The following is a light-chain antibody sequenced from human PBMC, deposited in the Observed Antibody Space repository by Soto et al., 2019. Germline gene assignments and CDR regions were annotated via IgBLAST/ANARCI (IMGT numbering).Light chain of an antibody. V-gene: IGKV1-5*03. CDR1: QTISSW. CDR3: QHYNSYSEA. CDR2: KAS. J-gene: IGKJ1*01. Sequence: IPMTQSPSPLSGSVGYRVTITCRASQTISSWLAWYQQKPGKAPKLLIYKASTLKSGVPSRFSGSGSGTEFTLTISSLQPDDFATYYCQHYNSYSEAFGQGTKVDI.